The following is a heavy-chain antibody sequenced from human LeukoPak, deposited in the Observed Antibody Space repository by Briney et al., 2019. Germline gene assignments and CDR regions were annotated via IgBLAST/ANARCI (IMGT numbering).Heavy chain of an antibody. V-gene: IGHV1-18*01. D-gene: IGHD2-15*01. CDR3: AIGGYCSGGSCYGFDY. CDR2: ISAYNGNT. CDR1: GYTFTSYG. J-gene: IGHJ4*02. Sequence: ASVKVSCKASGYTFTSYGISWVRQAPGQGLEWMGWISAYNGNTNYAQKLQGRVTMTTDTSTSTAYMELRSLRSGDTAVYYCAIGGYCSGGSCYGFDYWGQGTLVTVSS.